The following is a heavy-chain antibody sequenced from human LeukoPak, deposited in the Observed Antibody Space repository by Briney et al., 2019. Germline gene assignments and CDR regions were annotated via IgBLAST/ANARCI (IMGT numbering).Heavy chain of an antibody. Sequence: SETLSLTCTVSGGSISSSSYYWGWIRQPPGKGLEWIGSIYYSGSTYYNPSLKSRVTISVDTSKSQFSLKLSSVTAADTAVYYCASQLWFGELLNRDAFDIWGQGTMVTVSS. CDR3: ASQLWFGELLNRDAFDI. CDR1: GGSISSSSYY. V-gene: IGHV4-39*07. D-gene: IGHD3-10*01. CDR2: IYYSGST. J-gene: IGHJ3*02.